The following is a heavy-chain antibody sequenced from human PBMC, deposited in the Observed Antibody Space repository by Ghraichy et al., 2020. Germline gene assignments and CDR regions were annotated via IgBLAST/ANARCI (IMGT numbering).Heavy chain of an antibody. CDR1: GFAFNDYD. CDR3: ARVFWGSYDH. D-gene: IGHD7-27*01. V-gene: IGHV3-72*01. CDR2: SAKRGRSYTA. Sequence: GGSLRLSCEVSGFAFNDYDMDWVRRAPGKGLEWVGRSAKRGRSYTAEYAASVKGRFSISRDGSENSLYLQMNSLKMEDTAVYYCARVFWGSYDHWGQGTRVAVSS. J-gene: IGHJ4*02.